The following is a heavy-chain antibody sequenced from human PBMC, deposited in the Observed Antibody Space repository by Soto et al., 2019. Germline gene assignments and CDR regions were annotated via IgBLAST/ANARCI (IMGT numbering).Heavy chain of an antibody. J-gene: IGHJ6*02. V-gene: IGHV1-18*01. CDR2: ISPYNDDT. Sequence: GASVKVSCKASGYSFSSYGITWVRQAPGQGLEWLGWISPYNDDTKYAQRLQGRVTMTTDTSTRTAYMDIRGLRSDDTALYYCARQGFGQLHGLVDVWGPGTTVTVSS. D-gene: IGHD3-10*01. CDR1: GYSFSSYG. CDR3: ARQGFGQLHGLVDV.